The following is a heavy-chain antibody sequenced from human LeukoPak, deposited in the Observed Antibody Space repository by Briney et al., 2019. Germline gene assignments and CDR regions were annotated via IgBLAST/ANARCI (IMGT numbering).Heavy chain of an antibody. CDR2: IRGSGSST. CDR1: GFTFNTYA. J-gene: IGHJ4*02. CDR3: ARKYCCGDTFQMFDY. D-gene: IGHD2-21*02. Sequence: GGSLRLSCAASGFTFNTYAMNWVPQAPGKGLDWVSTIRGSGSSTSYADSVKGRFTISRDNSKNTLFLQMNSLRAEDTAVYYCARKYCCGDTFQMFDYWGQGTLVTVSS. V-gene: IGHV3-23*01.